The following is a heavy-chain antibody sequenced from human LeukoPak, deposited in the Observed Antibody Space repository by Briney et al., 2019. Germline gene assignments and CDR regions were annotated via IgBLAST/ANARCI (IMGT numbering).Heavy chain of an antibody. D-gene: IGHD2-21*01. V-gene: IGHV1-18*01. CDR3: ARDWLFDY. CDR2: ISAYNGNT. J-gene: IGHJ4*02. Sequence: GESLKISCKGSGYSFTSYGISWVRQAPGQGLEWMGWISAYNGNTNYAQKLQGRVTMTTDTSTSTAYMELRSLRSDDTAVYYCARDWLFDYWGQGTLVTVSS. CDR1: GYSFTSYG.